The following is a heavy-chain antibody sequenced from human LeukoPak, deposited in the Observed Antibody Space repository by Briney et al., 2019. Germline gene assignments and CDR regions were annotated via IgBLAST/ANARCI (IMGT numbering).Heavy chain of an antibody. CDR1: GFTFSSYA. V-gene: IGHV3-53*01. J-gene: IGHJ4*02. CDR3: ARDSVAGNGDF. CDR2: IYSGGNT. D-gene: IGHD6-19*01. Sequence: GGSLRLSCAASGFTFSSYAMSWVRQAPGKGLEWVSVIYSGGNTYYADSVKGRFTISRDNSKNTLYLQMNSLRAEDTAVYYCARDSVAGNGDFWGQGTLVTVSS.